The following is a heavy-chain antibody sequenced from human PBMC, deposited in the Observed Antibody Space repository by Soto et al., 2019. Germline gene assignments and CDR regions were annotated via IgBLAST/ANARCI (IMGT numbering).Heavy chain of an antibody. J-gene: IGHJ6*02. V-gene: IGHV5-51*01. CDR1: GYSFTSYW. D-gene: IGHD2-2*01. CDR2: IYPGDSDT. CDR3: ARHHCSSTSCYLTGYYYYGMDV. Sequence: PGESLKISCKGSGYSFTSYWIGWVRQMPGKGLEWMGIIYPGDSDTRYSPSFQGQVTISADKSISTAYLQWSSLKASDTAMYYCARHHCSSTSCYLTGYYYYGMDVWGQGTTVTVSS.